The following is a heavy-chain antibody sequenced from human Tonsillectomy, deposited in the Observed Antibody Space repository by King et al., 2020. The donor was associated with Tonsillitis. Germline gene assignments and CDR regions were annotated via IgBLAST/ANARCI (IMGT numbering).Heavy chain of an antibody. J-gene: IGHJ4*02. CDR2: ISGSGGST. D-gene: IGHD3-22*01. CDR3: PKAPFPPWDSSGYSFDY. Sequence: VQLVESGGGLVQPGGSLRLSCAASGFTFSSYAMSWVRQAPGKGLEWVSAISGSGGSTYYADSVKGRFTISRDNSKNTLYLQMNSLRAEDTAVYYCPKAPFPPWDSSGYSFDYWGQGTLVTVSS. V-gene: IGHV3-23*04. CDR1: GFTFSSYA.